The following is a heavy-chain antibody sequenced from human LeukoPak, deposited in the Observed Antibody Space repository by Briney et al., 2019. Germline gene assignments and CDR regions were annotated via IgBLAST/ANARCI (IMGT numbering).Heavy chain of an antibody. CDR3: AGTFSVAVAGLDAFDI. Sequence: SVKVSCKASGGTFSSYAISWVRQAPGQGLEWMRGIIPIFGTANYAQKFQGRVTITADESTSTAYLELSSLRSEDTAVYYCAGTFSVAVAGLDAFDIWGQGTMVTVSS. CDR1: GGTFSSYA. D-gene: IGHD6-19*01. CDR2: IIPIFGTA. V-gene: IGHV1-69*13. J-gene: IGHJ3*02.